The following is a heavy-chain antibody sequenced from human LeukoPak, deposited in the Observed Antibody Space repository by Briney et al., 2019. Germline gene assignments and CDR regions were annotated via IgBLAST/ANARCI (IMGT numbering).Heavy chain of an antibody. J-gene: IGHJ6*03. CDR1: GFTFSSYD. CDR2: IGTAGDT. CDR3: ARDRSAGYMDV. V-gene: IGHV3-13*01. Sequence: GGSLRLSCAASGFTFSSYDMHWVRQATGKGLEWVSAIGTAGDTYYPGSVKGRFTISRENAKNSLYLQMNSLRAGDTAVYYCARDRSAGYMDVWGKGTTVTVSS.